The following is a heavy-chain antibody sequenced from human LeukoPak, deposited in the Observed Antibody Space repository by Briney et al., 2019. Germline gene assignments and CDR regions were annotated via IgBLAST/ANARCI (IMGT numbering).Heavy chain of an antibody. Sequence: GGSPRLSCAASGFTFSSYWMSWVRQAPGKGLEWVSYISSSGSTIYYADSVKGRFTISRDNAKNSLYLQMNSLRAEDTAVYYCARESVLYFDWSKYGAFDYWGQGTLVTVSS. J-gene: IGHJ4*02. V-gene: IGHV3-48*04. CDR2: ISSSGSTI. D-gene: IGHD3-9*01. CDR1: GFTFSSYW. CDR3: ARESVLYFDWSKYGAFDY.